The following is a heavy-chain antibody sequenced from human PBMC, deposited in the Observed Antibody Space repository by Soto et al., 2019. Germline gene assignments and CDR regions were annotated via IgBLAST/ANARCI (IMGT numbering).Heavy chain of an antibody. V-gene: IGHV1-46*01. J-gene: IGHJ5*02. Sequence: ASVKVSCKASGYTFTNYYMHWVRQAPGQGLEWMGMINPTGGSTTYAQKFQGRVSMTRDTSTNTVYMELSGLRSEDTAVYYCARAYTTSCPGPWGQGTLVTVSS. D-gene: IGHD6-6*01. CDR2: INPTGGST. CDR1: GYTFTNYY. CDR3: ARAYTTSCPGP.